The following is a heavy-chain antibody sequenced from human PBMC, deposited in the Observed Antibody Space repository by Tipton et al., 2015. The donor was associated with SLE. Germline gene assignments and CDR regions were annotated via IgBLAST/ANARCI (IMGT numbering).Heavy chain of an antibody. Sequence: TLSLTCTVSGGSISTSYHWGWIRQPPGKGLEWIGCIFYSGTTYYNPSLKSRVTISVDTSKNQFSRKLSSVTAADTAVYFCARHVLVAAAGDAFDIWGQGTLVTVSS. V-gene: IGHV4-39*01. CDR3: ARHVLVAAAGDAFDI. D-gene: IGHD6-13*01. CDR2: IFYSGTT. J-gene: IGHJ3*02. CDR1: GGSISTSYH.